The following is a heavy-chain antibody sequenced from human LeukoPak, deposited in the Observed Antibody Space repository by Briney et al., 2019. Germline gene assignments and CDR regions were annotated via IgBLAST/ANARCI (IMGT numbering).Heavy chain of an antibody. CDR3: AKVGDNFDFDY. J-gene: IGHJ4*02. D-gene: IGHD1-20*01. V-gene: IGHV3-30*18. Sequence: GGSLRLSCAASGFTFSSYAMHWVRQAPGKGLEWVALISYDGSNKYYGDSVKGRFTISRDNSKNTLYLQMNSLRPEDTAVYYCAKVGDNFDFDYWGQGTLVTVSS. CDR1: GFTFSSYA. CDR2: ISYDGSNK.